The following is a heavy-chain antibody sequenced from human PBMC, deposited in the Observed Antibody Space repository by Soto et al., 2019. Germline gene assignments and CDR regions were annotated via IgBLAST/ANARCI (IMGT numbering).Heavy chain of an antibody. V-gene: IGHV1-3*01. CDR3: ARYSGNYQDALDI. CDR2: INGGSGKT. J-gene: IGHJ3*02. D-gene: IGHD1-26*01. Sequence: ASVKVSCKASGFTFTLYSMHWVRQAPGQRLEWMGWINGGSGKTKCSQKFQGRVTIARDTSASTAYMEVSSLRSEDTAVYYCARYSGNYQDALDIWGQGTMVTVSS. CDR1: GFTFTLYS.